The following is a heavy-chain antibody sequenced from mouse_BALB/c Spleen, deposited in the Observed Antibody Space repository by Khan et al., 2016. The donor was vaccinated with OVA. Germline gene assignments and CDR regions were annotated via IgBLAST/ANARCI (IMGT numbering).Heavy chain of an antibody. D-gene: IGHD1-1*01. CDR2: PNPTTGRT. V-gene: IGHV1S81*02. Sequence: QVQLQQPGAELVKAGASVKMSCKASGYTFTNYWMHWVKQRLGQGLEWLQEPNPTTGRTYYNEKFKRKATLTVDKSSSTAYMLLSGPTFEDSAVYYCARIKKIVATYFDYWGQGTTLTVSS. J-gene: IGHJ2*01. CDR1: GYTFTNYW. CDR3: ARIKKIVATYFDY.